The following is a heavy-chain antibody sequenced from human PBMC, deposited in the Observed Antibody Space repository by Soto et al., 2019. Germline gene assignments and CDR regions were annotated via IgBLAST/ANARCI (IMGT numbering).Heavy chain of an antibody. CDR2: IKQDGSEK. V-gene: IGHV3-7*01. CDR1: GFSFRDYW. D-gene: IGHD1-1*01. J-gene: IGHJ6*03. Sequence: EEQLVESGGGLVQPGGSLRLSCAASGFSFRDYWMTWVRQAPGKGLDWVANIKQDGSEKYYLDSLKGRFTISRDNAKNSVYLLMNSLRAEDTAVYYCARGKDGRRAGTYYFDMDVWGKGTTVTVS. CDR3: ARGKDGRRAGTYYFDMDV.